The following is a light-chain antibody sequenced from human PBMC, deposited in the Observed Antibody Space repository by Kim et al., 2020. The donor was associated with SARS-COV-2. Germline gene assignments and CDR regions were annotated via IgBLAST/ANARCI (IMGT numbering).Light chain of an antibody. J-gene: IGLJ2*01. V-gene: IGLV3-21*01. CDR1: KGGGKT. CDR3: QVWDSSSDHVV. Sequence: GQSARVTGGGGKGGGKTVHWYQREPGPAPVLVISYDSDRPSGIPERFSGSHSGNTATLTISRVEAGDEADYYCQVWDSSSDHVVFGRGTQLTVL. CDR2: YDS.